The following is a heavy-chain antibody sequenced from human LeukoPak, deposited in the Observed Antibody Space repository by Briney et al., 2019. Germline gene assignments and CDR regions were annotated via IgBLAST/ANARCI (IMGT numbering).Heavy chain of an antibody. Sequence: PSETLSLTCTVSGGSISSYHWSWIRQPPGKGLEWIGYIYYSGSTNYNPSLKSRVTISVDTSKNQFSLKLSSVTAADTAVYYCARAGYYDFWSGYPGDAFDIWGQGTMVTVSS. CDR2: IYYSGST. CDR3: ARAGYYDFWSGYPGDAFDI. J-gene: IGHJ3*02. D-gene: IGHD3-3*01. V-gene: IGHV4-59*01. CDR1: GGSISSYH.